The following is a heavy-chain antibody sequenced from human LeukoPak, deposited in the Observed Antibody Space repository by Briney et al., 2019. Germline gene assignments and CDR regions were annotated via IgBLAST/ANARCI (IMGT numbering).Heavy chain of an antibody. CDR2: IYTGGTT. J-gene: IGHJ4*02. D-gene: IGHD4-23*01. CDR3: ATIPRGGLFDS. CDR1: GFTVSSNY. Sequence: PGGSLRLSCEASGFTVSSNYFSWVHQAPGKGLEWVSTIYTGGTTYYTDSVKGRFTISRDNSKNTMYLQMNSLRAADTAVYYCATIPRGGLFDSWGQGTLVTVSS. V-gene: IGHV3-66*01.